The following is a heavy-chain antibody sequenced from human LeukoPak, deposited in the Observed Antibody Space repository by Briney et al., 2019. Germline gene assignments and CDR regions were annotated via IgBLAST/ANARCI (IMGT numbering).Heavy chain of an antibody. V-gene: IGHV1-8*03. D-gene: IGHD3-22*01. J-gene: IGHJ4*02. CDR2: MNPNSGNT. CDR3: ARDPHTYYYDSSGYSPGGY. Sequence: ASVKVSCKASGYTFTSYDINWVRQATGQGLEWMGWMNPNSGNTGYAQKFQGRVTITADESTSTAYMELSSLRSEDTAVYYCARDPHTYYYDSSGYSPGGYWGQGTLVTVSS. CDR1: GYTFTSYD.